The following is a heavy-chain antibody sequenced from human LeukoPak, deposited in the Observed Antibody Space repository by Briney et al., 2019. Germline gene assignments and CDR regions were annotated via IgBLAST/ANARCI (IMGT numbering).Heavy chain of an antibody. Sequence: PSETLSLTCTVSGGSISSYYWSWIRQPPGKGLEWIGYIYYTGSTKYNPSLKSRVTMSVGTSKNKFSLKLSSVTAADTAVYYCARTDYYGSGSFYDSWFDPWGQGTLVTVSS. CDR1: GGSISSYY. J-gene: IGHJ5*02. CDR2: IYYTGST. V-gene: IGHV4-59*01. D-gene: IGHD3-10*01. CDR3: ARTDYYGSGSFYDSWFDP.